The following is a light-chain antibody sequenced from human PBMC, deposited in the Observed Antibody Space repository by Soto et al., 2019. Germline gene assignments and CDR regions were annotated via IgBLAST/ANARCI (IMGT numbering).Light chain of an antibody. CDR1: QNLSSSS. CDR3: QQCSSSPRCS. J-gene: IGKJ2*02. V-gene: IGKV3-20*01. CDR2: GAS. Sequence: EIVLTQSPGTLSLSPGERANLSCRASQNLSSSSLAWYRQKPGQAPRLLIYGASRRATGIPDRFSGSGSVTDFTLTISKLESEDFAVYYCQQCSSSPRCSFGQGTKLEIK.